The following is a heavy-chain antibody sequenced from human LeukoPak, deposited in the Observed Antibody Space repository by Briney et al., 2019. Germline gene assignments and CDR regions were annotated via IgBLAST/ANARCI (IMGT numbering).Heavy chain of an antibody. V-gene: IGHV3-23*01. J-gene: IGHJ4*02. D-gene: IGHD6-13*01. CDR2: ISASGGST. CDR3: AREPRQHIAAAGSLDY. CDR1: GFTFRSYA. Sequence: GGSLRLSCAASGFTFRSYAMSWVRQAPGKGLEWVSTISASGGSTGYADSVKGRFTISRDNSKNTLYLQMNSLRAEDTAVYYCAREPRQHIAAAGSLDYWGQGTLVTVSS.